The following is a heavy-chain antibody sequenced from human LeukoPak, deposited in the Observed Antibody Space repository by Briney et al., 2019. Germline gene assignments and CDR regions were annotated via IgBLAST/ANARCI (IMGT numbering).Heavy chain of an antibody. Sequence: SETLSLTCAVYGGSFSGYYWSWLRQPPGKGLEWIGEINHSGSTNYNPSLKSRVTISVDTSKNQFSLKLSSVTAADTAVYYCARVGGFWSGYSYYYYYYMDVWGKGTTVTVSS. V-gene: IGHV4-34*01. CDR3: ARVGGFWSGYSYYYYYYMDV. J-gene: IGHJ6*03. CDR1: GGSFSGYY. CDR2: INHSGST. D-gene: IGHD3-3*01.